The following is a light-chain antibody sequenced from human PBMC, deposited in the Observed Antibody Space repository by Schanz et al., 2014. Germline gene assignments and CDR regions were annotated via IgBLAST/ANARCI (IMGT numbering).Light chain of an antibody. CDR2: DAS. CDR1: QSVHRNY. Sequence: EIVLTQSPGTLSLSPGERATLSCRASQSVHRNYLAWHQQKPGQAPRLLIYDASNRATGIPARFSGSGSGTDFTLTISSLEPEDFATYYCQQSYITPLTFGGGTKVEIK. V-gene: IGKV3-11*01. CDR3: QQSYITPLT. J-gene: IGKJ4*01.